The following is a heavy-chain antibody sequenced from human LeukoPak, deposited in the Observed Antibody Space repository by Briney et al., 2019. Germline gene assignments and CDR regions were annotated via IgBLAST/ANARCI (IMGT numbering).Heavy chain of an antibody. CDR1: GFTLSSFG. J-gene: IGHJ4*02. V-gene: IGHV3-33*01. D-gene: IGHD6-13*01. Sequence: GGSLRLSCAASGFTLSSFGMHWVRQAPGKGLEWVAIIWYDGSKKYYADSLRGRFTIFRDNSKNTLYLQMNSLRAEGTAVYYCARGEQLENWGQGTLVTVSS. CDR3: ARGEQLEN. CDR2: IWYDGSKK.